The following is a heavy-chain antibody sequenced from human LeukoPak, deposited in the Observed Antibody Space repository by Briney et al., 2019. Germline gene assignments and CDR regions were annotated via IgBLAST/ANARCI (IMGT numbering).Heavy chain of an antibody. Sequence: ASVKVSCKTSGYRFTGYYLHWVRQAPGQGLEWMGWMNPKSGATDYARKFQGRVTMTRDTSISTAYMELTGLRSDDTAVYFCARGSDYDDYFYMDFWGKGTTVTVS. J-gene: IGHJ6*03. CDR2: MNPKSGAT. V-gene: IGHV1-2*02. CDR3: ARGSDYDDYFYMDF. CDR1: GYRFTGYY.